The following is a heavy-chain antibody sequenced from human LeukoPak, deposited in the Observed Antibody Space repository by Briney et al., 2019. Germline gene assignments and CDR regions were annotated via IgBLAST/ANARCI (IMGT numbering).Heavy chain of an antibody. V-gene: IGHV4-39*01. Sequence: SSETLSLTCTVSGDSISSSNCYWGWIRQPPGKGLEWIGSIYFSGGTYYNASLKSRVTISVDTSKNQFSLKLSSVTAADTAVYYCARQTGSGLFSLPGGQGTLVTVSS. CDR3: ARQTGSGLFSLP. J-gene: IGHJ4*02. D-gene: IGHD3-10*01. CDR1: GDSISSSNCY. CDR2: IYFSGGT.